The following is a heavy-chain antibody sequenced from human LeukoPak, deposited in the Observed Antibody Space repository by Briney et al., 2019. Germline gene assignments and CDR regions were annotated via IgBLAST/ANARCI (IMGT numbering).Heavy chain of an antibody. CDR1: GGSISSGGYS. CDR2: IYHSGST. Sequence: SETLPLTCAVSGGSISSGGYSWSWIRQPPGKGLEWIGYIYHSGSTYYNPSLKSRVTISVDRSKNQFSLKLSSVTAADTAVYYCARGEGGYDSPFDYWGQGTLVTVSS. CDR3: ARGEGGYDSPFDY. D-gene: IGHD5-12*01. J-gene: IGHJ4*02. V-gene: IGHV4-30-2*01.